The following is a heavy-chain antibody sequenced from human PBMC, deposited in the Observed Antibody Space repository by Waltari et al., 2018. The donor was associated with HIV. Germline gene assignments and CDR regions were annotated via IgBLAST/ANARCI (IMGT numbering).Heavy chain of an antibody. D-gene: IGHD2-21*01. CDR1: IFKILHNY. Sequence: EVQMMTTGGRLVLPGGSLRPPCTAPIFKILHNYIPWIRQAPGSGLEWVPVLYIDGTSHYSDSVRGRFIVSADKSRNTVFLQMNNLIVEDTALYFCAKGVKFYGPWGEGTQVTVSP. CDR2: LYIDGTS. V-gene: IGHV3-53*05. J-gene: IGHJ5*02. CDR3: AKGVKFYGP.